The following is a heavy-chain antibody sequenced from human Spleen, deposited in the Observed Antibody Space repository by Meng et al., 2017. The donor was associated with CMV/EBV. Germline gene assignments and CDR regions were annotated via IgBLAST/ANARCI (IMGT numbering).Heavy chain of an antibody. CDR2: INHSGST. V-gene: IGHV4-34*01. CDR3: AVANLRCYYYYGMDV. CDR1: GGSFSGYY. D-gene: IGHD2-15*01. J-gene: IGHJ6*02. Sequence: SETLSLTCAVYGGSFSGYYWSWIRQPPGKGLEWIGEINHSGSTNYNPSLKSRVPISVDTSKNQFPLKLSSVTAADTAVYYCAVANLRCYYYYGMDVWGQGTTVTVSS.